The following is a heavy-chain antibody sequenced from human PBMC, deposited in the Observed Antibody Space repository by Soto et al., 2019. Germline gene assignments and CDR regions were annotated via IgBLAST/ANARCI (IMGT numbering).Heavy chain of an antibody. D-gene: IGHD4-17*01. V-gene: IGHV1-69*12. CDR1: GGSLSNYG. Sequence: QVQLVQSGAEVKKPGSSVKVSCKASGGSLSNYGISWVRQAPGQGLEWMGGIIPVFGTANYAQKFQGIVTISADEDTITVYRDVTSLRSEDTAVYYCARGDATKIVVTTYYGMDVWGQGTTVTVSS. CDR2: IIPVFGTA. CDR3: ARGDATKIVVTTYYGMDV. J-gene: IGHJ6*02.